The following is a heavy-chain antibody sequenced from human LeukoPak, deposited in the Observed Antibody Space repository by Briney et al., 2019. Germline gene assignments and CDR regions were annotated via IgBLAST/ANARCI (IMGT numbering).Heavy chain of an antibody. CDR3: ARSPPGYYYDGSGYYYFDY. V-gene: IGHV4-61*01. Sequence: SETPSLTCTVSGGSVSSSNYYWSWIRQPPGRGLEWIGYIYYSGSTNYNPSLKSRVTISVETSNNQFSLKLSSVTAADTAVYYCARSPPGYYYDGSGYYYFDYWGQGTLVTVSS. D-gene: IGHD3-22*01. J-gene: IGHJ4*02. CDR2: IYYSGST. CDR1: GGSVSSSNYY.